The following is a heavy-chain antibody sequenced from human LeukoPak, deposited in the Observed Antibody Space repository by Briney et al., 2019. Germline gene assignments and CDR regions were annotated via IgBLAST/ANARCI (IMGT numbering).Heavy chain of an antibody. CDR3: ARADYVWGSYRSRSDAFDI. J-gene: IGHJ3*02. V-gene: IGHV1-18*01. D-gene: IGHD3-16*02. CDR1: GYTLTSYG. Sequence: GASVKVSCKASGYTLTSYGISWVRQAPGQGLEWMGWISAYNGNTNYAQKLQGRVTMITDTSTSTAYMELRSLRSDDTAVYYCARADYVWGSYRSRSDAFDIWGQGTMVTVSS. CDR2: ISAYNGNT.